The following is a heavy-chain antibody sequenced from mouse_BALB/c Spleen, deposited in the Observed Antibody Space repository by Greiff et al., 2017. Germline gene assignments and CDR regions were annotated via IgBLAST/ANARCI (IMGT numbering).Heavy chain of an antibody. CDR2: INPGSGGT. J-gene: IGHJ2*01. D-gene: IGHD2-3*01. CDR3: ARLDGYYNYFDY. CDR1: GYAFTNYL. Sequence: QVQLKESGAELVRPGTSVKVSCKASGYAFTNYLIEWVKQRPGQGLEWIGVINPGSGGTNYNEKFKGKATLTADKSSSTAYMQLSSLTSDDSAVYFCARLDGYYNYFDYWGQGTTLTVSS. V-gene: IGHV1-54*01.